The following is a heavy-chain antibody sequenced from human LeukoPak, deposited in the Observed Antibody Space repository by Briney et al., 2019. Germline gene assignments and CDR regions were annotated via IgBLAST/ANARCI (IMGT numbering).Heavy chain of an antibody. V-gene: IGHV4-34*01. J-gene: IGHJ4*02. D-gene: IGHD1-26*01. CDR3: ARGREELPPPPLDY. CDR1: GGSFSGYY. Sequence: KPSETLSLTCAVYGGSFSGYYWSWIRQPPGKGLEWIGEINHSGSTNYNPSLKGRVTISVDTSKNQFSLKLSSVTAADTAVYYCARGREELPPPPLDYWGQGTLVTVSS. CDR2: INHSGST.